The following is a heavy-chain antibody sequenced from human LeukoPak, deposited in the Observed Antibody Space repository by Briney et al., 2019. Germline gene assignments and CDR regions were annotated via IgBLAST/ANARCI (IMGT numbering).Heavy chain of an antibody. CDR2: ISYDGSNK. CDR1: GFTFSSYA. Sequence: GRSLRLSCAASGFTFSSYAMHWVRQAPGKGLEWVAVISYDGSNKYYADSVKGRFTISRDNSKNTLYLQMNSLRAEDTAVYYCARDPVAVAGEFDYWGQGTLVTVSS. CDR3: ARDPVAVAGEFDY. V-gene: IGHV3-30*04. D-gene: IGHD6-19*01. J-gene: IGHJ4*02.